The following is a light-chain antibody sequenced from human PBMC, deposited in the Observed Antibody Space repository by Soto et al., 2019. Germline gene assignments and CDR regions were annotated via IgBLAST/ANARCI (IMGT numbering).Light chain of an antibody. V-gene: IGLV2-14*01. J-gene: IGLJ1*01. CDR2: DVS. Sequence: QCVLTRPASVSGAAGEGITISCPGTISDVGGYDYVSWYQQHPGKAPKLMIYDVSNRPSGVSNRFSGSKSGHTASLTISGLQAEDEADYYCSSYTTSGNYVFGPGTKVTVL. CDR1: ISDVGGYDY. CDR3: SSYTTSGNYV.